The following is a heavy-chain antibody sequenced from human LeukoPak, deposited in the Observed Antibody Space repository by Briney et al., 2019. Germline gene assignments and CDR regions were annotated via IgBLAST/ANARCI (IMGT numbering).Heavy chain of an antibody. D-gene: IGHD5-18*01. V-gene: IGHV4-34*01. CDR3: ARRPMHGTARLRGRFDP. J-gene: IGHJ5*02. Sequence: PSETLSLTCAVYGGSFSGYYWSWIRQPPGKGLEWIGEINHSGSTNYNPSLKSRVTISVDTSKNQFSLKLSSVTAADTAVYYCARRPMHGTARLRGRFDPWGQGTLVTVSS. CDR1: GGSFSGYY. CDR2: INHSGST.